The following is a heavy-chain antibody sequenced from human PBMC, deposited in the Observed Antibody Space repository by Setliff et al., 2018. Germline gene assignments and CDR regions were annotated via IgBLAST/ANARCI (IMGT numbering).Heavy chain of an antibody. J-gene: IGHJ4*02. CDR3: AHIMGRVWDY. V-gene: IGHV2-5*02. D-gene: IGHD3-10*01. Sequence: PTLVNPTQTLTLTCSFAGFSLTTPSMGVGWVRQPPGKALEWLALISWDDDDRYSPSLKNRVTLTKDTSKNQVVLTMSNVDPVDTATYYCAHIMGRVWDYWGPGTLVTVSS. CDR1: GFSLTTPSMG. CDR2: ISWDDDD.